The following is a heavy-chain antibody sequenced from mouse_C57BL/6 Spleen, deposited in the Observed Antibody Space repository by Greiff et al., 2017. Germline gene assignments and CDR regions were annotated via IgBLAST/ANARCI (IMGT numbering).Heavy chain of an antibody. CDR2: ISSGSSTI. CDR3: ARRDNYYFDY. J-gene: IGHJ2*01. Sequence: EVMLVESGGGLVKPGGSLKLSCAASGFTFSDYGMHWVRQAPEKGLEWVAYISSGSSTIYYADTVKGRFTISRDNATNTQFLQMTSLRSEDTAMXYCARRDNYYFDYWGQGTTLTVSS. V-gene: IGHV5-17*01. CDR1: GFTFSDYG. D-gene: IGHD1-3*01.